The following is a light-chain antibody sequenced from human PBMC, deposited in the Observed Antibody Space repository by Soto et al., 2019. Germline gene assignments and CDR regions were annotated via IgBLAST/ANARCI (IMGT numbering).Light chain of an antibody. CDR2: GTS. V-gene: IGKV3-20*01. CDR3: QQYNSYWT. CDR1: QSVNSGY. Sequence: EIVLTQSPATLSLSPGERATLSCRASQSVNSGYLAWFQQKPGRAPRILIFGTSGRATGIPDRFSGNGSRTDFTLTISRVEPDDFATYYCQQYNSYWTFGQGTKVEIK. J-gene: IGKJ1*01.